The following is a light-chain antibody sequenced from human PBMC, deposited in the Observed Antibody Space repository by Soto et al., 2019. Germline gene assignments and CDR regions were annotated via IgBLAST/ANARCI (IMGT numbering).Light chain of an antibody. J-gene: IGKJ1*01. CDR2: GAY. CDR1: QSISSSY. V-gene: IGKV3-20*01. CDR3: QQYGSSPWT. Sequence: EIVLTQSPGALSLSPGERATLSCRASQSISSSYLAWYQQKPGQAPRLLIYGAYSRASGIPDRFSGGGSGTDFTLTIRRLEPEDFVVYYCQQYGSSPWTFGLGTKVDIK.